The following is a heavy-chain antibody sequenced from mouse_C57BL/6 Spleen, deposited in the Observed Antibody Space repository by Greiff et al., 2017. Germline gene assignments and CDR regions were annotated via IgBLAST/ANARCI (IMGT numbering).Heavy chain of an antibody. V-gene: IGHV1-52*01. CDR3: ARYDVDGRGFAY. Sequence: QVQLQQPGAELVRPGSSVKLSCKASGYTFTSYWMHWVKQRPIQGLEWIGNIDPSDSETHYNQKFKDKATMTVDKSSSTAYMQLSSLTSEDSAVYYCARYDVDGRGFAYWGQGTLVTVSA. D-gene: IGHD2-3*01. J-gene: IGHJ3*01. CDR1: GYTFTSYW. CDR2: IDPSDSET.